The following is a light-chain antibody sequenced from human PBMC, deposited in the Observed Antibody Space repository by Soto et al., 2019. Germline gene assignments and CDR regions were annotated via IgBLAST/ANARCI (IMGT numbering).Light chain of an antibody. V-gene: IGKV3-20*01. CDR2: GAS. CDR1: QSVSSSY. J-gene: IGKJ1*01. CDR3: QQYGSSGT. Sequence: EIVLTQSPGTLSLSPGERATLSCRASQSVSSSYLAWYEQKPGQAPRFLIFGASSRATGIPDRFSGSGSGTDFTLTIRRLEPEDFAVYYCQQYGSSGTFGQGTKVDIK.